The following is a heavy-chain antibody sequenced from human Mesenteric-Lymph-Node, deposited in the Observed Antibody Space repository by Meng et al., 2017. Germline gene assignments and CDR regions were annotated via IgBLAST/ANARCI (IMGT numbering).Heavy chain of an antibody. Sequence: QGRLRESGPGRVKPSETLSLTCTVSGGSISSNGYYWDWVRQPPGKGLEWIGAIYHSGSTSYNPSLQSRVTMFVDTSKNQFSLMLTSVTATDTAVYYCARRRGGSGRDCWGQGTLVTVSS. J-gene: IGHJ4*02. CDR1: GGSISSNGYY. D-gene: IGHD3-10*01. V-gene: IGHV4-39*01. CDR3: ARRRGGSGRDC. CDR2: IYHSGST.